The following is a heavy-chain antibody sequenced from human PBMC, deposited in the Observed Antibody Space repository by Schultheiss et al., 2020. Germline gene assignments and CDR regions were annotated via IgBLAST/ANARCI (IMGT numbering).Heavy chain of an antibody. J-gene: IGHJ5*02. CDR1: GGSISSYY. Sequence: SQTLSLTCTVSGGSISSYYWGWIRQPPGKGLEWIGSIYHSGSTYYNPSLKSRVTISVDTSKNQFSLKLSSVTAADTAVYYCARDRGGGSMFDPWGQGTLVTVSS. CDR2: IYHSGST. V-gene: IGHV4-59*01. D-gene: IGHD2-15*01. CDR3: ARDRGGGSMFDP.